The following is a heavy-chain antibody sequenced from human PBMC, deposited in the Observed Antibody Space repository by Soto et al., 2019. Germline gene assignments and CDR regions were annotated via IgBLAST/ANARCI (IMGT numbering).Heavy chain of an antibody. J-gene: IGHJ5*01. CDR3: ARDDSGWSLDS. CDR1: GFSFTNYA. V-gene: IGHV3-30-3*01. D-gene: IGHD6-19*01. CDR2: TSYDGNNN. Sequence: QVQLVESGGGVVQPGRSLRLSCAASGFSFTNYAMHWVRQAPGKGLQWVAVTSYDGNNNHYADSVKGRFTVSRDNSRNTLNLKLNSLRGDDTGISYCARDDSGWSLDSWGHGTLVTVSS.